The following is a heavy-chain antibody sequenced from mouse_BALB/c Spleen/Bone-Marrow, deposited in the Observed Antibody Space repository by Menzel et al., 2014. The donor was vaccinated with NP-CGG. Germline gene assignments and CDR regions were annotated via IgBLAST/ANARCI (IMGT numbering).Heavy chain of an antibody. V-gene: IGHV1-7*01. Sequence: VQPQQSGPELAKPGASVKMSCKASGYTFTDTWIHWIKQRPGQGLEWIGYINPSTGYAEYNQNFKDKATLTVDKSSSTAYMQLSSLTSEDSAVYYCARDYWGQGTTLTVSS. CDR1: GYTFTDTW. J-gene: IGHJ2*01. CDR2: INPSTGYA. CDR3: ARDY.